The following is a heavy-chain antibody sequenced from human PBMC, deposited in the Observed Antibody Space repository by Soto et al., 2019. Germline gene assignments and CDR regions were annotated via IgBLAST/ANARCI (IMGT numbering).Heavy chain of an antibody. CDR3: ARNAVHSSGFTDY. J-gene: IGHJ4*02. D-gene: IGHD6-19*01. Sequence: PLGNADISCAGSGGCRGSSSYACGCSRQPPGKGLEWIGSIYYSGSTYYNPSLKSRVTISVDTSKNQFSLKMSSVTAADTAVYYVARNAVHSSGFTDYWGQGTLVTVS. V-gene: IGHV4-39*01. CDR2: IYYSGST. CDR1: GGCRGSSSYA.